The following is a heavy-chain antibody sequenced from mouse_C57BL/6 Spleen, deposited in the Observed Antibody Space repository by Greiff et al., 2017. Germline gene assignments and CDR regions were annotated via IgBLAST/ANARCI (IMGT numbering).Heavy chain of an antibody. Sequence: VQLKESGPELVKPGASVKIPCKASGYTFTDYNMDWVKQSHGKSLEWIGDINPNNGGTIYNQKFKGKATLTVDKSSSTAYMELRSLTSEDTAVYYCARVPGYGSSYDAMDYWGQGTSVTVSS. CDR1: GYTFTDYN. V-gene: IGHV1-18*01. J-gene: IGHJ4*01. CDR2: INPNNGGT. D-gene: IGHD1-1*01. CDR3: ARVPGYGSSYDAMDY.